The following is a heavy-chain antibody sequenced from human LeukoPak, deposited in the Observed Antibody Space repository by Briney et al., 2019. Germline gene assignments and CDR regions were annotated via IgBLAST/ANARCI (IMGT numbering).Heavy chain of an antibody. CDR1: GFIFSSYA. CDR3: ARRFRTGGNLHHDAYDV. V-gene: IGHV3-23*01. CDR2: MSGSGGGT. D-gene: IGHD1-14*01. Sequence: GGSVRLSCAASGFIFSSYAMTWVRQGPGKGLEWVSAMSGSGGGTYYADSVKGRFTISRDNSKNTLYLQMHSLRAEDTAVYYCARRFRTGGNLHHDAYDVWGQGTVVTVSS. J-gene: IGHJ3*01.